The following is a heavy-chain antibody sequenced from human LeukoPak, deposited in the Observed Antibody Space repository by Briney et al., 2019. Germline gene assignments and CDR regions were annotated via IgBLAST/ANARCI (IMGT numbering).Heavy chain of an antibody. CDR3: ARWGSGSYDY. CDR2: ISYDGSNK. CDR1: GFTFSSYA. V-gene: IGHV3-30*04. Sequence: GRSLRLSCAASGFTFSSYAMHWVRQAPGKGLEWVAVISYDGSNKYYADSVKGRFTISRDNSKNTLYLQMNSLRAEDTAVYYCARWGSGSYDYWGQGTLVTVSS. D-gene: IGHD1-26*01. J-gene: IGHJ4*02.